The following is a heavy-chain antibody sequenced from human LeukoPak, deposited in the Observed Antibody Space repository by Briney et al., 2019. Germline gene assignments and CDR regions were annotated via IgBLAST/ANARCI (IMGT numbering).Heavy chain of an antibody. CDR1: GFTFSSYA. J-gene: IGHJ4*02. D-gene: IGHD6-19*01. Sequence: PGGSLRLSCAASGFTFSSYAMSWVRQAPGKGLEWVSAISGSGGSTYYADSVKGRFTISRDNSKNTLYLQMNSLRAEDTAVYYCARVRYLIAVAGTDYWGQGTLVTVSS. CDR3: ARVRYLIAVAGTDY. CDR2: ISGSGGST. V-gene: IGHV3-23*01.